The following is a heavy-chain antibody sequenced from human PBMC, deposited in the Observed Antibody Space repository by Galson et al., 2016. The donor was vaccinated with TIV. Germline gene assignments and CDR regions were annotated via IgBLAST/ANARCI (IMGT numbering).Heavy chain of an antibody. CDR1: GGFISNSNW. V-gene: IGHV4-4*01. Sequence: ETLSLTCGVSGGFISNSNWWSWVRQPPGKGLEWIGEISHSGSTNYNPSLKSRVTISVDESRTHFSLNMNSVTAADTAVYFCARGYCSRTDCFRAFDTWSHGTMVTVSS. CDR3: ARGYCSRTDCFRAFDT. D-gene: IGHD2-2*01. CDR2: ISHSGST. J-gene: IGHJ3*02.